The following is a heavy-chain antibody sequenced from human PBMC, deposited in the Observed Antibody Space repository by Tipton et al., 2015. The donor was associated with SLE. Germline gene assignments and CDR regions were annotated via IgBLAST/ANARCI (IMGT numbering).Heavy chain of an antibody. Sequence: TLSLTCTVSGGSLSSSSYYWGWIRQPPGKGLEWIGSIYYSGSTYYNPPLKIRVTISVDTSKNQFSLKLSSVTAADTTVYYCSSFDYWGQETLVTVSS. CDR3: SSFDY. CDR2: IYYSGST. V-gene: IGHV4-39*07. J-gene: IGHJ4*02. CDR1: GGSLSSSSYY.